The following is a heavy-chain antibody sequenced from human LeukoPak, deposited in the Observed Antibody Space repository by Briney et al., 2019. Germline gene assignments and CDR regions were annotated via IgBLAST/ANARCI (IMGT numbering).Heavy chain of an antibody. Sequence: GASVKVSCKASGYTFTAYYMHWVRQAPGQGLEWMGWISPNSGGTNYAQKFQGRVTMTRDTSISTAYMELRGLRSDDTAVYYCARESSGGYPDYWGQGTLVSVSA. CDR2: ISPNSGGT. J-gene: IGHJ4*02. CDR1: GYTFTAYY. CDR3: ARESSGGYPDY. V-gene: IGHV1-2*02. D-gene: IGHD1-26*01.